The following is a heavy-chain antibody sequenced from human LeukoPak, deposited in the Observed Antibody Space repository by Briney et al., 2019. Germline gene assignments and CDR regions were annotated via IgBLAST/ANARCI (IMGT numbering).Heavy chain of an antibody. Sequence: GGSLRLSCAASRFTFSNYVMHWVRQAPGKGLEWVSVIYSGGSTYYADSVKGRFTISRDKSKNTLCLQMNSLRAEDTAVYYCARLDGSGSSKWYYYYYMDVWGKGTTVTISS. D-gene: IGHD3-10*01. CDR2: IYSGGST. CDR1: RFTFSNYV. CDR3: ARLDGSGSSKWYYYYYMDV. J-gene: IGHJ6*03. V-gene: IGHV3-53*01.